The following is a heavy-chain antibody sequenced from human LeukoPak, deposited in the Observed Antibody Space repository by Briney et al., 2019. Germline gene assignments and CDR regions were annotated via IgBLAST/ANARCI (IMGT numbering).Heavy chain of an antibody. Sequence: SETLSLTCTVSGGSISSYYWGWIRQPPGKGLEWIGSMYYSGGSTDYNPSLKSRVTISADTSKNQFSLKLRSVTAADTAVYYCARHRAYCSGSKCYSVWFDPWGQGTLVTVSS. J-gene: IGHJ5*02. CDR3: ARHRAYCSGSKCYSVWFDP. V-gene: IGHV4-39*01. CDR1: GGSISSYY. CDR2: MYYSGGST. D-gene: IGHD2-15*01.